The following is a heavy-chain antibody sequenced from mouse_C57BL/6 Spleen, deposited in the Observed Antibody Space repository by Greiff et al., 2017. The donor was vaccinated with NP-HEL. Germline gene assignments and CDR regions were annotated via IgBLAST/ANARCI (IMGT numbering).Heavy chain of an antibody. V-gene: IGHV5-4*01. CDR3: ARDGAIYYGDYFDY. CDR2: ISDGGSYT. Sequence: DVKLVESGGGLVKPGGSLKLSCAASGFTFSSYAMSWVRQTPEKRLEWVATISDGGSYTYYPDNVKGRFTISRDNAKNNLYLQMSHLKSEDTAMYYCARDGAIYYGDYFDYWGQGTTLTVSS. J-gene: IGHJ2*01. D-gene: IGHD2-1*01. CDR1: GFTFSSYA.